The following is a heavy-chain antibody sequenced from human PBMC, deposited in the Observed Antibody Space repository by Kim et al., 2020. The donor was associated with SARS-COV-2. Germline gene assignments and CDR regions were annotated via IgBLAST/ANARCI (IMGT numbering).Heavy chain of an antibody. J-gene: IGHJ4*02. V-gene: IGHV4-39*01. CDR2: IYYSGST. D-gene: IGHD6-13*01. CDR3: ARRRDLAAAADY. CDR1: GGSISSSSYY. Sequence: SETLSLTCTVSGGSISSSSYYWGWIRQPPGKGLEWIGSIYYSGSTYYNPSLKSRVTISVDTSKNQFSLKLSSVTAADTAVYYCARRRDLAAAADYWGQGTLVTVSS.